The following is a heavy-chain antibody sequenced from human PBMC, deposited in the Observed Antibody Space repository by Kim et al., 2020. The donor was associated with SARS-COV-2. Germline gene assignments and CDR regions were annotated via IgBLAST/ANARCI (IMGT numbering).Heavy chain of an antibody. Sequence: YNRSLKSRVTIAVDTSKNQFSLKLSSVTAADTAVYYCARGDYYDTRRFDPWGQGTLVTVSS. V-gene: IGHV4-30-2*04. CDR3: ARGDYYDTRRFDP. J-gene: IGHJ5*02. D-gene: IGHD3-22*01.